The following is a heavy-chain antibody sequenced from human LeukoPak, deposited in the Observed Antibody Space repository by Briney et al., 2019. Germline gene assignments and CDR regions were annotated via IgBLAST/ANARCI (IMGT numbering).Heavy chain of an antibody. CDR2: IIPILGIA. CDR1: GGTFSSYA. CDR3: ARDPDGYNSVDY. V-gene: IGHV1-69*04. D-gene: IGHD5-24*01. J-gene: IGHJ4*02. Sequence: GASVKVSCKASGGTFSSYAISWVRQAPGQGLEWMGRIIPILGIANYAQKFQGRVTITADKSTSTAYMELSSLRSEDTAVYYCARDPDGYNSVDYWGQGTLVTVSS.